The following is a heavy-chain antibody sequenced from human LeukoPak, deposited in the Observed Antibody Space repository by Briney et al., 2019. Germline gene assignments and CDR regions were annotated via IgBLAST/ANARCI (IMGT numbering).Heavy chain of an antibody. CDR2: IYYSGST. V-gene: IGHV4-61*01. CDR3: ARARGSSSSFGLYYYYYMDV. CDR1: GYSISSAYY. Sequence: SETLSLTCSVSGYSISSAYYWGWIRQPPGKGLEWIGYIYYSGSTNYNPSLKSRVTISVDTSKNQFSLKLSSVTAADTAVYYCARARGSSSSFGLYYYYYMDVWGKGTTVTVSS. D-gene: IGHD2-15*01. J-gene: IGHJ6*03.